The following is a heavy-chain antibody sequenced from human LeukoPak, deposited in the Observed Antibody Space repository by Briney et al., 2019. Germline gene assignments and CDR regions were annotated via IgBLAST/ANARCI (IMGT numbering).Heavy chain of an antibody. Sequence: PGGSLRLPCAASGFTFSSYAMHWVRQAPGKGLEWVAVISYDGSNKYYADSVKGRFTISRDNSKNTLYLQMNSLRAEDTAVYYCAREGYDSSGYSAFDYWGQGTLVTVSS. D-gene: IGHD3-22*01. CDR3: AREGYDSSGYSAFDY. V-gene: IGHV3-30-3*01. CDR1: GFTFSSYA. J-gene: IGHJ4*02. CDR2: ISYDGSNK.